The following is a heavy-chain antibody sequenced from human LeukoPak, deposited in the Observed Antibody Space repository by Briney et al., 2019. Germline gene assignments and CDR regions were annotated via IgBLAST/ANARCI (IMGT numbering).Heavy chain of an antibody. D-gene: IGHD3-10*01. CDR1: GGSISSYY. CDR2: IYYSGST. Sequence: SETLSLTCTVSGGSISSYYWSWIRQPPGKGLEWIGYIYYSGSTNYNPSLKSRVTISVDTSKNQFSLKLSSVTAADTAVYYCARVQFTMVRGVILFDPWGQGTLVTVSS. V-gene: IGHV4-59*01. J-gene: IGHJ5*02. CDR3: ARVQFTMVRGVILFDP.